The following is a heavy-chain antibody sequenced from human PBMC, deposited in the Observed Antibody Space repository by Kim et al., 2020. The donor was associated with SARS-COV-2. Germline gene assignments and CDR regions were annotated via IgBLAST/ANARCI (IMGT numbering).Heavy chain of an antibody. CDR2: FDPEDGET. J-gene: IGHJ6*02. CDR3: ATVTVDGTYWSNYYYGMDV. V-gene: IGHV1-24*01. CDR1: GYTLTELS. Sequence: ASVKVSCKVSGYTLTELSMHWVRLAPGKGLEWMGGFDPEDGETIYAQKFQGRVTMTEDTSTDTAYMELSSLRSEDTAVYYCATVTVDGTYWSNYYYGMDVWGQETTVTVSS. D-gene: IGHD6-19*01.